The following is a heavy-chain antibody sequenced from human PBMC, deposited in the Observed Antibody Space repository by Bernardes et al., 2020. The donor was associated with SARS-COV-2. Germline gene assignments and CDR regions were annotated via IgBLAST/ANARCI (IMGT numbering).Heavy chain of an antibody. J-gene: IGHJ4*02. Sequence: SETLSLTCTVSGCSISSYYWSWIRQPPGKGLEWIGYIYYSGSTNYNPSLKSRVTISVDTSKNQFSLKLSSVTAADTAVYYCAKPVQWLVGFEYWGPGTLVTVSS. V-gene: IGHV4-59*08. CDR3: AKPVQWLVGFEY. CDR1: GCSISSYY. D-gene: IGHD6-19*01. CDR2: IYYSGST.